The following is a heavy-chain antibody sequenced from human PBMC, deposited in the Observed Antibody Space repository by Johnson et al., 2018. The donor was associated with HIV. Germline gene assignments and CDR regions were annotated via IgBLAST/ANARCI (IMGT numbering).Heavy chain of an antibody. J-gene: IGHJ3*02. D-gene: IGHD5-18*01. CDR3: ARVTHIQLWANDAFDI. V-gene: IGHV3-9*01. Sequence: VQLVESGGGLVQPGRSLRLSCAASGFTFDDYAMHWVRQAPGKGLEWVSGISWNSGSIGYADSGKGRFTISRDNAKNSLYLQMNSLRAEDTAVYYCARVTHIQLWANDAFDIWGQGTMVTVSS. CDR1: GFTFDDYA. CDR2: ISWNSGSI.